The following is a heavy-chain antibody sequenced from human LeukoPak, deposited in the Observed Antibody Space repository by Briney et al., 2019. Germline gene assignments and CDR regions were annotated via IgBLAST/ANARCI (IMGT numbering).Heavy chain of an antibody. J-gene: IGHJ5*02. CDR3: ARVSIFGVVWWFDP. CDR2: IYYSGST. Sequence: SETLSLTCTVSGGSISSYYWSWIRQPPGKGLEWIGDIYYSGSTNYNPSLKSRVTISVDTSKNQFSLKLSSVTAADTAVYYCARVSIFGVVWWFDPWGQGTLVTVSS. D-gene: IGHD3-3*01. CDR1: GGSISSYY. V-gene: IGHV4-59*01.